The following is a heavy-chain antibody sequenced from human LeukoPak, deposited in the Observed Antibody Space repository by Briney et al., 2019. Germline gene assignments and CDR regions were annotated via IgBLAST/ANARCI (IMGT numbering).Heavy chain of an antibody. CDR3: ASLWNYGSGSYLDY. D-gene: IGHD3-10*01. J-gene: IGHJ4*02. V-gene: IGHV4-39*02. CDR2: ISYSGST. Sequence: KASETLSLTCIVSGGSISSSSYYWGWIRQPPGKGLEWIGSISYSGSTYYNPSLKSRVTISVDTSKNHFSLKLNSVTAADTAVYYCASLWNYGSGSYLDYWGQGTLVTVSS. CDR1: GGSISSSSYY.